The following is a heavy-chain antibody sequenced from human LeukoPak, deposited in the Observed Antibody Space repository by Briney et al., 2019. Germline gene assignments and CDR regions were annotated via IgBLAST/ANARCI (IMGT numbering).Heavy chain of an antibody. CDR2: IYYSGST. V-gene: IGHV4-59*01. CDR3: ARGAYCSSTSCYGWLPVPFDY. J-gene: IGHJ4*02. D-gene: IGHD2-2*01. CDR1: GGSISSYY. Sequence: SETLSLTCTVSGGSISSYYWSWIRQPPGKGLEWIGYIYYSGSTNYNPSLKSRVTISVDTSKNQFSLKLSSVTAADTAVYYCARGAYCSSTSCYGWLPVPFDYWGQGTLVTVSS.